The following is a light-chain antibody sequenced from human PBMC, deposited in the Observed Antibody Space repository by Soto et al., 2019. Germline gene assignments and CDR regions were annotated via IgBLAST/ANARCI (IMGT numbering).Light chain of an antibody. J-gene: IGLJ1*01. CDR3: CSYAGSSTYV. Sequence: QSVLTQPASVSGSPGQSITISCTGTSSDVGAYNFVSWYQHHPGRAPKLIIYEVTIRPSGVSNRFSGSKSGNTASLTISGLQAEDEADYYCCSYAGSSTYVFGTGTKVTVL. CDR2: EVT. CDR1: SSDVGAYNF. V-gene: IGLV2-23*02.